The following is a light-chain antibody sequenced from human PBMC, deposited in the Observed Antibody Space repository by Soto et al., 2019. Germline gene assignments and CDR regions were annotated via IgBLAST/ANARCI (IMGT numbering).Light chain of an antibody. J-gene: IGKJ1*01. Sequence: ALRMTQSPSSFSASTGDRVTISCRASQDIGTSLAWYQQKPGKAPKLLISGASTLQIGVPSRFSGSGSGTDFTLTIKYLQSEDFATYLCQHFYTHPPTFGQGTKVEF. CDR3: QHFYTHPPT. CDR1: QDIGTS. CDR2: GAS. V-gene: IGKV1-8*01.